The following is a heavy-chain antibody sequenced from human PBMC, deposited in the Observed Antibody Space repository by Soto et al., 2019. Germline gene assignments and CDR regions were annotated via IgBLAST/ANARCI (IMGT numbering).Heavy chain of an antibody. CDR3: PRARTRRVRYFDY. V-gene: IGHV4-59*01. CDR1: AGTIGGYD. CDR2: IYYSGIT. J-gene: IGHJ4*02. Sequence: PSETMSLTSTVSAGTIGGYDWSWILQTTGKGLEWIGDIYYSGITNYEHSVMSRVTLSVDTSKSQFSLNLRSGTAADPAAYYCPRARTRRVRYFDYCGQGNLVAVSS.